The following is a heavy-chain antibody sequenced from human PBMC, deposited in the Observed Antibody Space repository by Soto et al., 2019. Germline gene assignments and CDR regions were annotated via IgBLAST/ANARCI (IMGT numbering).Heavy chain of an antibody. CDR3: AREYSSSALIDY. CDR1: GGSISSYY. Sequence: SETLSLTCTVSGGSISSYYWSWIRQPPGKGLEWIGYIYYSGSTNYNPSLKSRVTISVDTSKNQFSLKLSSVTAADTAVYYCAREYSSSALIDYWGQGTLVTVSS. V-gene: IGHV4-59*01. J-gene: IGHJ4*02. D-gene: IGHD6-6*01. CDR2: IYYSGST.